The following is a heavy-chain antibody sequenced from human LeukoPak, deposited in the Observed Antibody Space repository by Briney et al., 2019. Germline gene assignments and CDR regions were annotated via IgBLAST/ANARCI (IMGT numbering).Heavy chain of an antibody. J-gene: IGHJ4*02. V-gene: IGHV1-69*01. CDR1: GGTFSSYA. CDR2: IIPIFGTA. Sequence: ASVKVSCKASGGTFSSYAISWVRQAPGQGLEWMGGIIPIFGTANYAQKFQGRVTITADESTSTAYMELSSLRSEDTAVYYCAREALFGYCSGGSCKNDYWGQGTLVTVSS. D-gene: IGHD2-15*01. CDR3: AREALFGYCSGGSCKNDY.